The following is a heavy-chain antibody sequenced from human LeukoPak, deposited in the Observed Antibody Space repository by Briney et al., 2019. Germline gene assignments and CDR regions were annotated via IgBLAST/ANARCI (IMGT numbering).Heavy chain of an antibody. Sequence: SETLSLTCTVSGGSISSYYWSWIRQPPGKGLEWIGYIYYSGSTNYNPSLKSRVTISVDTSKNQFSLKLSSVTAADTAVYYCARGATIFGVVSLKFDPWGQGTLVTVSS. CDR1: GGSISSYY. CDR3: ARGATIFGVVSLKFDP. J-gene: IGHJ5*02. D-gene: IGHD3-3*01. CDR2: IYYSGST. V-gene: IGHV4-59*01.